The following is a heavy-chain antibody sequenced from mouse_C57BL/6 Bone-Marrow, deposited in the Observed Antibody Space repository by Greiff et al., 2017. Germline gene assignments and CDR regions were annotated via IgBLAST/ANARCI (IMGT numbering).Heavy chain of an antibody. CDR1: GYTFTSYW. J-gene: IGHJ2*01. Sequence: QVQLQQPGAELVKPGASVKMSCKASGYTFTSYWITWVKQRPGQGLEWIGDIYPGSGSTNYNEKFKSKATLTVDTSSSTAYMQLSSLTSEDSAVYYCARSGRYYDYTFDYWGKGTTLTVSS. D-gene: IGHD2-4*01. CDR3: ARSGRYYDYTFDY. V-gene: IGHV1-55*01. CDR2: IYPGSGST.